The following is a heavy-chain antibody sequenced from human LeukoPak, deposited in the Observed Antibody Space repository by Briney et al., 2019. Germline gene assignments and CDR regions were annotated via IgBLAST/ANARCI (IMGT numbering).Heavy chain of an antibody. Sequence: GASVKVSCKASGYTFSAYYVHWVRQAPGQGLEWMGWINPKSGDTNYAQKFQGRVTMTRDTSINTAYMELNRLRSEDTAMYYCATEGQEGDWDNLDYWGQGTLVTVSS. V-gene: IGHV1-2*02. CDR3: ATEGQEGDWDNLDY. CDR2: INPKSGDT. D-gene: IGHD3/OR15-3a*01. J-gene: IGHJ4*02. CDR1: GYTFSAYY.